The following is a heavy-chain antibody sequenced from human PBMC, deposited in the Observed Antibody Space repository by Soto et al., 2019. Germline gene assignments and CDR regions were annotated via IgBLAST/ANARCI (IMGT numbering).Heavy chain of an antibody. D-gene: IGHD1-26*01. V-gene: IGHV4-39*01. J-gene: IGHJ5*02. CDR1: GGSISSSSYY. Sequence: SETLSLTCTVSGGSISSSSYYWGWIRQPPGKGLEWIGSIFYSGSTYYNPSLKSRVTISVDTSKNQFSLKLSSVTAADTAVYYCARQVPSSYYLPSYWFDPWGQGTLVTVSS. CDR3: ARQVPSSYYLPSYWFDP. CDR2: IFYSGST.